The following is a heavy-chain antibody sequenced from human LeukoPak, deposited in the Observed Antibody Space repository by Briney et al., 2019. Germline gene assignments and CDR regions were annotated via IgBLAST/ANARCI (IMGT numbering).Heavy chain of an antibody. D-gene: IGHD6-19*01. CDR3: ARIAVAPEGHAFDI. J-gene: IGHJ3*02. CDR2: IYHSGST. V-gene: IGHV4-4*02. Sequence: SETLSLTCAVSGGSISSSNWWSWVRPPPGKGLEWIGEIYHSGSTNYNPSLKSRVTISVDKSKNQFSLKPSSVTAADTAVYYCARIAVAPEGHAFDIWGQGTMVTVSS. CDR1: GGSISSSNW.